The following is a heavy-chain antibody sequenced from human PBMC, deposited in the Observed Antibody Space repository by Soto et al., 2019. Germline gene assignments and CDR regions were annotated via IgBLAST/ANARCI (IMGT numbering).Heavy chain of an antibody. CDR2: IKQDGSEK. D-gene: IGHD6-19*01. V-gene: IGHV3-7*01. CDR1: GFTFSSYW. CDR3: ARASSGHATYYYYGMDV. J-gene: IGHJ6*02. Sequence: GGSLRLSCAASGFTFSSYWMSWVRQAPGKGLEWVANIKQDGSEKYYVDSVKGRFTISRDNAKNSLYLQMNSLRAEDTAVYYCARASSGHATYYYYGMDVWGQGTTVTVSS.